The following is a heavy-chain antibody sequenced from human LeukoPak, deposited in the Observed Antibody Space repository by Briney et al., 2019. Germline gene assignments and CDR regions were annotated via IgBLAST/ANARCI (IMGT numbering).Heavy chain of an antibody. J-gene: IGHJ5*02. CDR2: INNDGSST. Sequence: GGSLRLSCAAPGFTFRSYWMHWVRQAPGKGLLWVSRINNDGSSTSYADSVKGRFTISRDNAKNTLYLQMNSLRAEDTAVYYCARGYDSSGPWGQGTLATVSS. CDR1: GFTFRSYW. CDR3: ARGYDSSGP. V-gene: IGHV3-74*01. D-gene: IGHD3-22*01.